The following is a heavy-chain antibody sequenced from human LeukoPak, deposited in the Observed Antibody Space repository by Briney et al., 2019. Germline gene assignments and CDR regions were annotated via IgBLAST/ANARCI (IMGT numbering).Heavy chain of an antibody. CDR1: GGTFGSYA. CDR2: IIPIFGTA. D-gene: IGHD6-19*01. Sequence: SVKVSCKASGGTFGSYAISWVRQAPGQGLEWMGGIIPIFGTANYAQKFQGRVTITADESTSTAYMELSSLRSEDTAVYYCARDRGQAVATTFYYFDYWGQGTLVTVSS. CDR3: ARDRGQAVATTFYYFDY. V-gene: IGHV1-69*13. J-gene: IGHJ4*02.